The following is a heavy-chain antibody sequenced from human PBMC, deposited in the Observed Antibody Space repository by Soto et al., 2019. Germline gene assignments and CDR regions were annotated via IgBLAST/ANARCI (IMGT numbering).Heavy chain of an antibody. J-gene: IGHJ6*02. CDR1: GFTFDDYT. D-gene: IGHD3-22*01. V-gene: IGHV3-43*01. CDR3: AKDQFYYYDSSGRNYYYGMDV. Sequence: GGSLRLSCAASGFTFDDYTMHWVRQAPGKGLEWVSLISWDGGSTYYADSVKGRFTISRDNSKNSLYLQMNSLRTEDTALYYCAKDQFYYYDSSGRNYYYGMDVWGQGTTVTVSS. CDR2: ISWDGGST.